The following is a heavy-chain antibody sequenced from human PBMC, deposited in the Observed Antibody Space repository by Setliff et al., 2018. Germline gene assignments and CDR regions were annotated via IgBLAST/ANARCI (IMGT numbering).Heavy chain of an antibody. J-gene: IGHJ4*02. Sequence: GPTLVTPTQTLTLTCTFSGFSLTTSGTCVTWIRQPPGKAVEWLARTDWDGDKYYNTSLRTRLTLSKDTSKNQGFLTMTNMDPVYTATYYCARSRYELPHYYFDYWGQGILVTVSS. V-gene: IGHV2-70*11. CDR3: ARSRYELPHYYFDY. D-gene: IGHD1-7*01. CDR2: TDWDGDK. CDR1: GFSLTTSGTC.